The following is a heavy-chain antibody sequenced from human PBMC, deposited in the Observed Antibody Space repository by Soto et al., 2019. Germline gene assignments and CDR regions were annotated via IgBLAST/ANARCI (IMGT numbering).Heavy chain of an antibody. CDR2: ICSNGGST. CDR1: GFTFSNYP. D-gene: IGHD6-19*01. CDR3: ARHLYTDRISVAVC. Sequence: GGSLRLSCAASGFTFSNYPMHWVRQAPGKGLEYVSAICSNGGSTYYANSVKGRFTISRDNSKNTLYLQMGSLRGEDMAVYYCARHLYTDRISVAVCWGQGT. V-gene: IGHV3-64*01. J-gene: IGHJ4*02.